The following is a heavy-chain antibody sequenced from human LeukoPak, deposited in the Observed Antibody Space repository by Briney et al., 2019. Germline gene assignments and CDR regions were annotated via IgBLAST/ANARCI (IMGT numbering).Heavy chain of an antibody. D-gene: IGHD3-10*01. CDR1: EFTFSSYA. Sequence: QPGGSLRLSCAASEFTFSSYAMSWVRQAPGKGLEWVSSISASGSLTYYADSVKGRFTISRDNSKSILFLQMNSRTVEDTAVYYWAKGWFGETLHGPHDYWGQGTLVTVSS. CDR3: AKGWFGETLHGPHDY. V-gene: IGHV3-23*01. J-gene: IGHJ4*02. CDR2: ISASGSLT.